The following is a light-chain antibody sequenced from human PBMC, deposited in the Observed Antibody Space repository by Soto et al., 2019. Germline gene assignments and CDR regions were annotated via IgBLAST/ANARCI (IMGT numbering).Light chain of an antibody. CDR2: DVN. J-gene: IGLJ1*01. Sequence: QSVLTQPRSVSGSPGQSVTISCTGSSSDVGAYNFASRYQQHPGAAPKLLIHDVNKRPPGVPDRFSASKSGNTASLTISGLQAEDEADYYCCSYAGEYKYVFGSGTKVTVL. CDR3: CSYAGEYKYV. V-gene: IGLV2-11*01. CDR1: SSDVGAYNF.